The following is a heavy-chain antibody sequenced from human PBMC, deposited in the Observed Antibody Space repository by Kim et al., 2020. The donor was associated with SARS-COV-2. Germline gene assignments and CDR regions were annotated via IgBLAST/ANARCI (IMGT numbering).Heavy chain of an antibody. V-gene: IGHV3-21*01. CDR3: AAPPRSATRSGY. D-gene: IGHD1-26*01. J-gene: IGHJ4*02. Sequence: SYANSGTGRFTISRDTAKNSLYLQMNSLRAEDTAVYYCAAPPRSATRSGYWGQGTLVTVSS.